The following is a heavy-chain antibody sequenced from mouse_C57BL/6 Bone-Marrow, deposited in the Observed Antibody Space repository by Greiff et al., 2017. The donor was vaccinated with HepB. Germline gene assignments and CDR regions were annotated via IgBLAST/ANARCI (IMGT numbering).Heavy chain of an antibody. CDR1: GYAFSSSW. J-gene: IGHJ4*01. CDR3: ARRPNYGRGMDY. CDR2: IYPGDGDT. D-gene: IGHD1-1*01. Sequence: VQLQESGPELVKPGASVKISCKASGYAFSSSWMNWVKQRPGKGLEWIGRIYPGDGDTNYNGKFKGKATLTADKSSSTAYMQLSSLTSEDSAVYFCARRPNYGRGMDYWGQGTSVTVSS. V-gene: IGHV1-82*01.